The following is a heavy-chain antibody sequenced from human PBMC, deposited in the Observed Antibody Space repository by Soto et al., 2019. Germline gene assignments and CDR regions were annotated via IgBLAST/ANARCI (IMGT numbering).Heavy chain of an antibody. D-gene: IGHD1-26*01. CDR2: NYYSRST. Sequence: PSETLSLTCTVSGGSISSYYWSWIRQPPGKGLGWIGYNYYSRSTNYNPSLKSRVTISVDTSKNQFSLKLSSVTAADTAVYYCARGVSGSYSLAFDYWGQGTLVTVSS. V-gene: IGHV4-59*01. CDR1: GGSISSYY. J-gene: IGHJ4*02. CDR3: ARGVSGSYSLAFDY.